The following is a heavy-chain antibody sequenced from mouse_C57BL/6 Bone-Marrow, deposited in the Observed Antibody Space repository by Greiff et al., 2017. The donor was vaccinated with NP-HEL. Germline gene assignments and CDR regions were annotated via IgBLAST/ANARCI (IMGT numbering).Heavy chain of an antibody. D-gene: IGHD1-1*01. CDR3: AREATVVAFHWYFDV. CDR2: INTDSSTI. CDR1: GIDFSRYW. J-gene: IGHJ1*03. V-gene: IGHV4-1*01. Sequence: EVKLLESGGGLVQPGGSLKLSCAASGIDFSRYWMSWVRRAPGKGLEWIGDINTDSSTINYAPSLKDKFIISRDNAKNTLYLQMSKVRSEDTALYYCAREATVVAFHWYFDVWGTGTTVTVSS.